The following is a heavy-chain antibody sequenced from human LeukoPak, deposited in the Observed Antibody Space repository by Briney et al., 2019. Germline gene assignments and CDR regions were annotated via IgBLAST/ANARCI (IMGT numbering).Heavy chain of an antibody. J-gene: IGHJ4*02. CDR2: IGGSGGGT. Sequence: PGGSLRLSCTASGFTFSNYAMSWVRQAPGKGLEWVSAIGGSGGGTYYADSVKGRFTISRDNSKNTLYLQMNSLRAEDTAVYYCAKDQNSGSPYYFDCWGLGTLVTVSS. V-gene: IGHV3-23*01. CDR1: GFTFSNYA. CDR3: AKDQNSGSPYYFDC. D-gene: IGHD1-26*01.